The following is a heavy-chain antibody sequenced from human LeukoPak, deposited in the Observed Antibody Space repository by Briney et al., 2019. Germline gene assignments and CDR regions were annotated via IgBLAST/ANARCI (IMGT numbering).Heavy chain of an antibody. CDR2: ISWNSGSI. Sequence: GGSLRLSCAASGFTFDDYAMHWVRQAPGKGLEWVSGISWNSGSIGYVGSVKGRFTISRDNAKNSLYLQMNSLRAEDTALYYCAKAPYYSDSSGYSYFDYWGQGTLVTVSS. J-gene: IGHJ4*02. V-gene: IGHV3-9*01. CDR1: GFTFDDYA. D-gene: IGHD3-22*01. CDR3: AKAPYYSDSSGYSYFDY.